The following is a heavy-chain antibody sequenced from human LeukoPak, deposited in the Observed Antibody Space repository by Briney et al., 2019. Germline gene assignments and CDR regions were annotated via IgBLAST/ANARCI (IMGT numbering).Heavy chain of an antibody. D-gene: IGHD4-11*01. CDR1: GDSISTYS. V-gene: IGHV4-4*07. CDR3: ARASTVSASRYYYYCMDV. J-gene: IGHJ6*03. Sequence: SETLSLTCTVSGDSISTYSWNWIRQPAGKGLEWIGRVYSTGSTSYNPSLKTRVTMSIDTSKNQLSLKVGSVSAADTAVYYCARASTVSASRYYYYCMDVWGNGTTVSVSS. CDR2: VYSTGST.